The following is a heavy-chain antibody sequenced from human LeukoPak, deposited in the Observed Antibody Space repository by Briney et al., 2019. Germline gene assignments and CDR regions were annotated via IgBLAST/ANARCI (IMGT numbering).Heavy chain of an antibody. V-gene: IGHV4-31*03. CDR2: IYYSGST. Sequence: PSQTLSLTCTVSDGSISSGGYYWSWIRQHPGKGLEWIGYIYYSGSTYYNPSLKSRVTISVDTSKNQFSLKLSSVTAADTAVYYCARVAGDYGPGYFQHWGQGTLVTVSS. D-gene: IGHD4-17*01. CDR3: ARVAGDYGPGYFQH. CDR1: DGSISSGGYY. J-gene: IGHJ1*01.